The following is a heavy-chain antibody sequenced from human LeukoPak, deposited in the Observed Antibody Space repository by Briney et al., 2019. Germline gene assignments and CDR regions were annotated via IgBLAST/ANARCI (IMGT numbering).Heavy chain of an antibody. Sequence: ASVKVSCKASGYTFTGYYMHWVRQAPGQGLEWMGWINPNSGGTNYAQKFQGRVTMARDTSISTAYMELSRLRSDDTAVYYYAITIFGVAPWGYGMDVWGQGTTVTVSS. CDR1: GYTFTGYY. V-gene: IGHV1-2*02. J-gene: IGHJ6*02. D-gene: IGHD3-3*01. CDR2: INPNSGGT. CDR3: AITIFGVAPWGYGMDV.